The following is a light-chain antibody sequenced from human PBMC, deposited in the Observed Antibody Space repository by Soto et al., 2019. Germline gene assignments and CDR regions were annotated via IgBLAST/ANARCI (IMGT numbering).Light chain of an antibody. V-gene: IGLV1-44*01. CDR1: NSNVGSNS. J-gene: IGLJ3*02. Sequence: QSVLTQPPSASGTPGQRVTISCSGSNSNVGSNSVNWYQQLPGMAPKLLLYSDNQRPSGVPDRFSGSKSGSSASLAISGLQSEDEVDYHGSTWDDNLSTWLFGGGTKLTV. CDR2: SDN. CDR3: STWDDNLSTWL.